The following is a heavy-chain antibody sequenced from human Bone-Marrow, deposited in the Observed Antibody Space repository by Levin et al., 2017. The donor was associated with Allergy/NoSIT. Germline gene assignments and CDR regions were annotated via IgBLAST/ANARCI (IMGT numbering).Heavy chain of an antibody. Sequence: TGGSLRLSCAASGFTFSSYSMNWVRQAPGKGLEWLSYISSSSSTIYYADSVKGRFTISRDNAKNSLYLQMNSLRAEDTAVYYCAGDRYSYGHGDYWGQGTLVTVSS. CDR2: ISSSSSTI. CDR1: GFTFSSYS. D-gene: IGHD5-18*01. V-gene: IGHV3-48*01. J-gene: IGHJ4*02. CDR3: AGDRYSYGHGDY.